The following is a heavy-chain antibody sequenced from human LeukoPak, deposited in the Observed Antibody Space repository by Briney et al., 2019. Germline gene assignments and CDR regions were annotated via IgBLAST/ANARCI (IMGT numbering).Heavy chain of an antibody. J-gene: IGHJ4*02. CDR3: ARDRRQFCTNGACYTHYFDY. CDR2: INWNGGST. CDR1: GYTFDDYG. Sequence: GGSLRLSCAASGYTFDDYGMSWVRHAPGKGLEWVSGINWNGGSTGYADSVKGRFTISRDNAKNSLYLQMNSLRAEDTALYYCARDRRQFCTNGACYTHYFDYWGQGTLVSVSS. D-gene: IGHD2-8*01. V-gene: IGHV3-20*04.